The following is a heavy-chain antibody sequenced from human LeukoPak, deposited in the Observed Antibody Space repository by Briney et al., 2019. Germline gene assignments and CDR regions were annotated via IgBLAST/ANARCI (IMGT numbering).Heavy chain of an antibody. J-gene: IGHJ3*02. Sequence: ASVKVSCKASGYTFTSYAFRWVRQAPGQGLEWMGWISAYNGNTNYAQNLQGRVTMTTDTSTSTAYMELRSLRSDDTAVYYCARLPYSGSSGDAFDIWGQGTMVTVSS. D-gene: IGHD1-26*01. V-gene: IGHV1-18*01. CDR1: GYTFTSYA. CDR2: ISAYNGNT. CDR3: ARLPYSGSSGDAFDI.